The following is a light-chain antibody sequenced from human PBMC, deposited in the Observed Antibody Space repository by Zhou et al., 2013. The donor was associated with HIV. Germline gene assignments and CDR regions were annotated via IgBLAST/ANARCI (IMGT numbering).Light chain of an antibody. CDR3: QQYSNWPPYT. CDR2: GAS. V-gene: IGKV3-15*01. Sequence: EVVLTQSPGTLSLSPGERATLSCRASQSVSTTLAWYQQKPGQAPRLLIYGASTRATGIPARFSGSGSGTEFTLTISSLQSEDFAVYYCQQYSNWPPYTFGQGTKLEIK. J-gene: IGKJ2*01. CDR1: QSVSTT.